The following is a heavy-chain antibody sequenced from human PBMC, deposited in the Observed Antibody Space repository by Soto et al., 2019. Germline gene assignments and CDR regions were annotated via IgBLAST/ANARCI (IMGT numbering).Heavy chain of an antibody. CDR1: GFTFSSYA. CDR3: AKDSDVIKGAFDI. CDR2: ISGSGGST. Sequence: GGSLRLSCAASGFTFSSYAMSWVRQTTGKGLEWVSAISGSGGSTYYADAVKGRFTISRDNSKNTLYLQMNSLRAEDTAVYYCAKDSDVIKGAFDIWGKGTMVTVSS. J-gene: IGHJ3*02. V-gene: IGHV3-23*01. D-gene: IGHD3-10*01.